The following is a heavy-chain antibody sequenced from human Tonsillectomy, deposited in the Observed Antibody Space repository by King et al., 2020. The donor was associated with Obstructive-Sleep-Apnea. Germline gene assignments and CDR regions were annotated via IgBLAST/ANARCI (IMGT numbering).Heavy chain of an antibody. CDR1: GFTFSNIA. Sequence: VQLVESGGGVVQPGGSLRLSCAASGFTFSNIAMHWVLQAPGKGLEWVAVISHDGNSKYYADSVKGRFTISRDSSKNTLFLQMNSLRVEDTALYYCAKDHGYSGAQYYFDYWGQGTLVTVSS. CDR3: AKDHGYSGAQYYFDY. J-gene: IGHJ4*02. CDR2: ISHDGNSK. D-gene: IGHD6-25*01. V-gene: IGHV3-30*18.